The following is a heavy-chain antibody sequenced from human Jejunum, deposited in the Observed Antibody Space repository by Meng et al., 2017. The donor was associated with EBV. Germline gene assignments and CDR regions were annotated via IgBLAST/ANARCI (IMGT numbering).Heavy chain of an antibody. D-gene: IGHD2-2*02. Sequence: VELQQWGAGLLKPSEPLSLTCGVYVGSLSGHEWSWIRQPPGKVLEWLGEMNPGGTATYNSSLQSRLSMSVDTSKNQFLLRLTSVTAADTAVYYCASRALYYFDPWDQGPLVTVYS. CDR1: VGSLSGHE. J-gene: IGHJ4*02. V-gene: IGHV4-34*02. CDR3: ASRALYYFDP. CDR2: MNPGGTA.